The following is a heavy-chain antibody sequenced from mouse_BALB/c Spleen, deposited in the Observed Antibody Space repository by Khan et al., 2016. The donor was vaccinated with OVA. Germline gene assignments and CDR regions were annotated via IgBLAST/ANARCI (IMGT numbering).Heavy chain of an antibody. Sequence: QVTLKESGAELARPGASVRMSCKASGYTFTNNTIHWMKQRPGQGLEWIGYINPRSGYTNYNQNFKDKATLTADKSSSTAYMQLSSLTSEDSAVYYWARRTTGYTMDSWGQGTSVTVSS. V-gene: IGHV1-4*01. J-gene: IGHJ4*01. CDR1: GYTFTNNT. D-gene: IGHD2-12*01. CDR2: INPRSGYT. CDR3: ARRTTGYTMDS.